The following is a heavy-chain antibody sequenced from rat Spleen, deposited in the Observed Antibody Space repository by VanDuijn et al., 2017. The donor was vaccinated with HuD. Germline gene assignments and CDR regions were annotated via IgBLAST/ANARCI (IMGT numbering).Heavy chain of an antibody. D-gene: IGHD3-1*01. Sequence: EVQLVESGGGLVQPGRSMKLSCAASGFTFSSFPMAWVRQAPTKGLEWVATISYDGSITYCRDSVKGRFTISRDNTKSTLDLQMDSLRSEDTATYYCARSRSLRGYYFDYWGQGVMVTVSS. CDR1: GFTFSSFP. CDR2: ISYDGSIT. V-gene: IGHV5-46*01. J-gene: IGHJ2*01. CDR3: ARSRSLRGYYFDY.